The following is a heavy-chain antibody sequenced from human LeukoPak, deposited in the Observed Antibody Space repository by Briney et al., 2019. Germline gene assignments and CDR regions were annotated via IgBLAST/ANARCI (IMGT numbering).Heavy chain of an antibody. CDR1: GYTFTGYY. Sequence: ASVKVSCKASGYTFTGYYMHWVRQAPGQGLEWMGWINPNSGGTNYAQKFQGRVTMTRDTSISTAYMELSRLRSDDTAVYYCARAAYYDILVLGGAPIDYWGQGTLVTVSS. CDR3: ARAAYYDILVLGGAPIDY. V-gene: IGHV1-2*02. CDR2: INPNSGGT. D-gene: IGHD3-9*01. J-gene: IGHJ4*02.